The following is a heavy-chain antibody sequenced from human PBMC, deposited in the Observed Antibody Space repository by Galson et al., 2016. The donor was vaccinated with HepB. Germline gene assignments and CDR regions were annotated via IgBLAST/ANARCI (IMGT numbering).Heavy chain of an antibody. CDR1: EFTFSSYW. J-gene: IGHJ6*02. Sequence: SLRLSCAASEFTFSSYWMHWVRQAPGKGLVWVSHINRDGSATTYADSVKGRFTTSRDNAKNTLYLQMNNLRAEDTAVYYCARDTNLSDNYYGMDVWGQGTTVTVSS. CDR3: ARDTNLSDNYYGMDV. CDR2: INRDGSAT. D-gene: IGHD2-8*01. V-gene: IGHV3-74*03.